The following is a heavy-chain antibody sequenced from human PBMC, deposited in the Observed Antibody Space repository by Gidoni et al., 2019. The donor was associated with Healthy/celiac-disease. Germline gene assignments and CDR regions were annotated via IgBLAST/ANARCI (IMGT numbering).Heavy chain of an antibody. V-gene: IGHV3-48*02. D-gene: IGHD1-26*01. CDR2: ISSSSSTI. CDR1: GFTFSSYS. CDR3: ARDRPELPFDY. Sequence: EVQLVESGGGLVQPGGSLRLSCAASGFTFSSYSMNWVRQAPGKVLEWVSYISSSSSTIYYADSVKGRFTNSRDNAKNSLYLQRNSLRDEDTAVYYCARDRPELPFDYWGQGTLVTVSS. J-gene: IGHJ4*02.